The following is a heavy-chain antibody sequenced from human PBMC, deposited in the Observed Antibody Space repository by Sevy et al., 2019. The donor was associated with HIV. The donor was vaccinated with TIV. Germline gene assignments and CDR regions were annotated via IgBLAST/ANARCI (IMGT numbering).Heavy chain of an antibody. CDR2: IKSKTDGGTT. Sequence: GGSLRLSCAASGFTFSNAWMNWVRQAPGKGLEWVGRIKSKTDGGTTDYAAPVKGRFTISRDDSKNTLYLQMNSLKTEDTAVYYCTTEDSGYDLGRDWIVVVTAILGGVFYYYYYYGMDVWGQGTTVTVSS. V-gene: IGHV3-15*07. CDR1: GFTFSNAW. D-gene: IGHD2-21*02. CDR3: TTEDSGYDLGRDWIVVVTAILGGVFYYYYYYGMDV. J-gene: IGHJ6*02.